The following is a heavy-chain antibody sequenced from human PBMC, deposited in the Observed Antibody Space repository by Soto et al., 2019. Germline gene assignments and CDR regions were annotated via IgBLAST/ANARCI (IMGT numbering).Heavy chain of an antibody. Sequence: VQVVQSGTEVKKPGASVKVSCKTSGYTFISYGISWVRQAPGQGLERLGWISGYTGNTDYAQKFQDRVTMTTDTSTTTAYMELRSLRSDDTAVYYCTRVSYLVRGFNHIPYGMDVWGQGTTVTVSS. D-gene: IGHD3-10*01. J-gene: IGHJ6*02. V-gene: IGHV1-18*01. CDR1: GYTFISYG. CDR2: ISGYTGNT. CDR3: TRVSYLVRGFNHIPYGMDV.